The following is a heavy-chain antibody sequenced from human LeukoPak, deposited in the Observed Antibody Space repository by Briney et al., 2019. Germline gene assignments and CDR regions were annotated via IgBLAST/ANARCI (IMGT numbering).Heavy chain of an antibody. CDR1: GFTFTSYA. CDR2: ISGSGGST. V-gene: IGHV3-23*01. J-gene: IGHJ4*02. CDR3: AKDRYGDYSFDY. Sequence: PGGSLRLSCAASGFTFTSYAMTWVRQAPGKGLEWVSAISGSGGSTYYADSVKGRFTISRDNSKNTLYAQMNSLRADDTAVYYCAKDRYGDYSFDYWGQGTLVTVSS. D-gene: IGHD4-17*01.